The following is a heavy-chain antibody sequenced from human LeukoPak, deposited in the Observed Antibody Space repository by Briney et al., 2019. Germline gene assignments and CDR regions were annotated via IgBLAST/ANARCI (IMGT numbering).Heavy chain of an antibody. J-gene: IGHJ4*02. CDR1: GFTFSSYG. CDR2: ISGSGGST. Sequence: GGSLRLSCAVSGFTFSSYGMSWVRQAPGKGLEWVSAISGSGGSTYYADSVKGRFTISRDNSKNTLYLQMNSLRAEDMAVYYCARTEYYGSGGYNYWGQGTLVTVSS. CDR3: ARTEYYGSGGYNY. D-gene: IGHD3-10*01. V-gene: IGHV3-23*01.